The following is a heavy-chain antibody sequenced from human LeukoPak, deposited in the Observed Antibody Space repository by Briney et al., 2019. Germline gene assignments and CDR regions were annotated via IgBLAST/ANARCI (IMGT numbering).Heavy chain of an antibody. CDR1: GFTFSSYS. CDR2: LSYDGTNT. J-gene: IGHJ4*02. CDR3: AKGGTSVTRYVDY. Sequence: AGGSLRLSCVASGFTFSSYSMQWVRQTPGKGLEWVGILSYDGTNTYYGESVKGRFTISRDNSQNTVYLQMNSLRAEDTAVYYCAKGGTSVTRYVDYWGQGTLVTVSS. V-gene: IGHV3-30*18. D-gene: IGHD4-17*01.